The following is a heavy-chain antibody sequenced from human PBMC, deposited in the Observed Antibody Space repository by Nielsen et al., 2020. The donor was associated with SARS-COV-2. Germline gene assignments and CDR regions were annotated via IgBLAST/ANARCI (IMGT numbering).Heavy chain of an antibody. J-gene: IGHJ3*02. CDR1: GFTFSGSA. Sequence: GESLKISCAASGFTFSGSAMHWVRQASGKGLEWVGRIRSKANSYATAYAASVKGRFTISRDDSKNTAYLQMNSLKTEDTAVYYCARTTAMVTSHAFDIWGQGTMVTVSS. V-gene: IGHV3-73*01. CDR3: ARTTAMVTSHAFDI. D-gene: IGHD5-18*01. CDR2: IRSKANSYAT.